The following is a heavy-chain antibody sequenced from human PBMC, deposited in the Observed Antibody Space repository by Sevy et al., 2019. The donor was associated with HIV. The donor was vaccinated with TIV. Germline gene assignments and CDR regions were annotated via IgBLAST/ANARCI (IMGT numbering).Heavy chain of an antibody. D-gene: IGHD2-2*01. V-gene: IGHV3-23*01. CDR1: GFTFSSYA. J-gene: IGHJ6*03. CDR2: IIVSGGST. CDR3: AKYGASTETHYQLRPVHYDYYYIDV. Sequence: GGSLRLSCAASGFTFSSYAMSWVRQAPGKGLECVSAIIVSGGSTYYADSVKGRFTISRDNSKNTLYLQMNSLRAEDTAVYYCAKYGASTETHYQLRPVHYDYYYIDVWGRGTTVTVSS.